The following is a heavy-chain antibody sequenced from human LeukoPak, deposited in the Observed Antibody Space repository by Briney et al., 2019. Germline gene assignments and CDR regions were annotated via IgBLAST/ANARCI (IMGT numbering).Heavy chain of an antibody. CDR2: IGSSGGST. CDR3: AKFYGDYVGYYYYMDV. J-gene: IGHJ6*03. Sequence: GGSLRLSCAASGFTFSSYAMSWVRQAPGKGLEWVSAIGSSGGSTYYADSVKGRFTISRDNSKNTLYLQMNSLRAEDTAVYYCAKFYGDYVGYYYYMDVWGKGTTVTASS. CDR1: GFTFSSYA. V-gene: IGHV3-23*01. D-gene: IGHD4-17*01.